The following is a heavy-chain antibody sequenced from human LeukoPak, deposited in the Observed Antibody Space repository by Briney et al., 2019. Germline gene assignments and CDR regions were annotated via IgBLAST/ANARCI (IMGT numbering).Heavy chain of an antibody. CDR1: GFTFSAYE. CDR3: AREETDAFDI. Sequence: GGSLRLSCAASGFTFSAYEMNWVRQAPGKGLEWVSYISGNSNTMYYADSVKGRFSISRDNAKNSLYLQMNSLRAKDTAVYYCAREETDAFDIWGQGRMVTVSS. CDR2: ISGNSNTM. J-gene: IGHJ3*02. V-gene: IGHV3-48*03.